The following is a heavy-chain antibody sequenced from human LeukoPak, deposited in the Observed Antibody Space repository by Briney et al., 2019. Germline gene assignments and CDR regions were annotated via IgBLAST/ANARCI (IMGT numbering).Heavy chain of an antibody. CDR1: EFTFSSYG. D-gene: IGHD2-15*01. CDR2: IGTSSTTI. CDR3: AKDPGYCSGGSCYSDY. V-gene: IGHV3-48*01. Sequence: GGSLRLSCAASEFTFSSYGMHWVRQAPGKGLEWVSNIGTSSTTIYYADSVKGRFTISRDNSKNTLYLQMNSLRAEDTAVYYCAKDPGYCSGGSCYSDYWGQGTLVTVSS. J-gene: IGHJ4*02.